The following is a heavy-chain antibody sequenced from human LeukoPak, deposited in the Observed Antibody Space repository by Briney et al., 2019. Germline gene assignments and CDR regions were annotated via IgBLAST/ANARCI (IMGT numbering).Heavy chain of an antibody. CDR3: ARVVSFGYSGYDGQGGWFDP. Sequence: PGGSLRLSCAASGFIFSSYWMSWVRQAPGKGLEWVSYISSSGSTIYYADSVKGRFTISRDNAKNSLYLQMNSLRAEDTAVYYCARVVSFGYSGYDGQGGWFDPWGQGTLVTVSS. CDR1: GFIFSSYW. J-gene: IGHJ5*02. D-gene: IGHD5-12*01. CDR2: ISSSGSTI. V-gene: IGHV3-48*04.